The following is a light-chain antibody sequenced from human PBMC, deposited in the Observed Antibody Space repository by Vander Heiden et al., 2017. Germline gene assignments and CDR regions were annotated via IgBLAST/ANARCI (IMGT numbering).Light chain of an antibody. J-gene: IGLJ2*01. CDR3: QVWDSSTVV. CDR2: RDS. Sequence: SYYLPPPPSVSVALGQTARITCGGNNIGSKNVHWYQQKPGQAPVLVIYRDSNRPSGIPERFSGSNSGNTATLTISRAQAGDEADYYCQVWDSSTVVFGGGTKLTVL. CDR1: NIGSKN. V-gene: IGLV3-9*01.